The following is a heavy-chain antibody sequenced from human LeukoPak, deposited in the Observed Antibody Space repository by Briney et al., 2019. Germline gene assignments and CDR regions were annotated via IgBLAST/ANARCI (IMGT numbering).Heavy chain of an antibody. CDR1: GYTFTGYY. J-gene: IGHJ4*02. D-gene: IGHD3-3*01. CDR3: ARDLGGVVPIDY. V-gene: IGHV1-2*02. Sequence: ASVTVSCKTSGYTFTGYYIHWVRQAPGQGLEWMGWINPNSGVTNYAQKFQGRVTMTRDTSISTAYMELSRLRSDDTAVYYCARDLGGVVPIDYWGQGTLVTVSS. CDR2: INPNSGVT.